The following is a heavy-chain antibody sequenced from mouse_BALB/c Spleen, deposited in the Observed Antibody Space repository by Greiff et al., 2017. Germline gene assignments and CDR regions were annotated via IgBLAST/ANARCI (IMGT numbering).Heavy chain of an antibody. CDR1: GFNIKDYY. V-gene: IGHV14-4*02. CDR3: NAWIKYGNYLDY. Sequence: VQLKQSGAELVRSGASVKLSCTASGFNIKDYYMHWVKQRPEQGLEWIGWIDPENGDTEYAPKFQGKATMTADTSSNTAYLQLSSLTSEDTAVYYCNAWIKYGNYLDYWGQGTTLTVSS. J-gene: IGHJ2*01. D-gene: IGHD2-10*02. CDR2: IDPENGDT.